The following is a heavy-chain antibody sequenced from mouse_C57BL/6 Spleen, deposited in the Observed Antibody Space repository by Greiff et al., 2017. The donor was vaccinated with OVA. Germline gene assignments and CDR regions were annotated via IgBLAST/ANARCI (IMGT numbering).Heavy chain of an antibody. J-gene: IGHJ4*01. CDR1: GFSLTSYA. CDR3: ARNYEYSNYVNAMDY. Sequence: VKLMESGPGLVAPSQCLSISCTASGFSLTSYAISWVRQPPGTGLEWLGVICPGGGTNYNSALISRLSISKDNSKSQVFLKMNSLQTDDTARYYCARNYEYSNYVNAMDYWGQGTTVTVSS. D-gene: IGHD2-5*01. V-gene: IGHV2-9-1*01. CDR2: ICPGGGT.